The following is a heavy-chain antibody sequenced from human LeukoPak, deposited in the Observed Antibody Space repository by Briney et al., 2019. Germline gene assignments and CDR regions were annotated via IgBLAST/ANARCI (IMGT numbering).Heavy chain of an antibody. D-gene: IGHD6-13*01. CDR2: INHSGST. V-gene: IGHV4-34*01. J-gene: IGHJ4*02. CDR3: ARVGSSWLFDY. Sequence: SETLSLTCAVYGGSFSGYYWSWIRQPPGKGLEWIGEINHSGSTNYNPSLKGRVTISVDTSKNQFSLKLSSVTAADTAVYYCARVGSSWLFDYWGQGTLVTVSS. CDR1: GGSFSGYY.